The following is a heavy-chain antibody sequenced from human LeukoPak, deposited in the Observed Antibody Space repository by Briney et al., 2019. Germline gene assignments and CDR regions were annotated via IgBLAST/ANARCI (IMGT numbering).Heavy chain of an antibody. CDR3: ASVPLAYCGGDWGCWFDP. D-gene: IGHD2-21*02. J-gene: IGHJ5*02. Sequence: SVKVSCKASGGTFSSYAISWVRQAPGQGLEWMGGIIPIFGTANYARKFQGRVTITTDESTSTAYMELSSLRSEDTAVYYCASVPLAYCGGDWGCWFDPWGQGTLVTVSS. CDR2: IIPIFGTA. V-gene: IGHV1-69*05. CDR1: GGTFSSYA.